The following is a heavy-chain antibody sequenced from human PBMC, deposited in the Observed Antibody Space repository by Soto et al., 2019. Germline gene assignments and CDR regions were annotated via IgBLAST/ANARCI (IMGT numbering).Heavy chain of an antibody. CDR1: GFTFNSNA. Sequence: QVQLVESGGRVVQPGRSLRLSCAASGFTFNSNAMHWVRQAPGKGLEGVAVISFDGSDTFYGDSVKGRFTISRDNSENTLYLQMNSLRAEDTAVYYCARDHDNRSWYGYLDYWGQGTLVTVSS. D-gene: IGHD6-13*01. J-gene: IGHJ4*02. CDR2: ISFDGSDT. CDR3: ARDHDNRSWYGYLDY. V-gene: IGHV3-33*05.